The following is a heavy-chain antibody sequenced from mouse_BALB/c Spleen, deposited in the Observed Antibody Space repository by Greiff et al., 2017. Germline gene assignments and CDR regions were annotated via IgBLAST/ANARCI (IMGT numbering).Heavy chain of an antibody. CDR2: INPYNGDT. CDR1: GYSFTGYF. Sequence: EVKLVESGPELVKPGASVKISCKASGYSFTGYFMNWVKQSHGKSLEWIGRINPYNGDTFYNQKFKGKATLTVDKSSSTAHMELLSLTSEDSAVYYCGRGDDYMYYFDDWGQGTTLTVSS. D-gene: IGHD2-4*01. CDR3: GRGDDYMYYFDD. V-gene: IGHV1-37*01. J-gene: IGHJ2*01.